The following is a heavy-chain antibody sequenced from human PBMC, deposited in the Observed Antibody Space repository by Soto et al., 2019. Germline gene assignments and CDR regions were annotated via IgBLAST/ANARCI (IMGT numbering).Heavy chain of an antibody. D-gene: IGHD5-18*01. CDR2: IDPSDSYT. J-gene: IGHJ4*02. CDR3: ERGGSTAMMKYYFDY. V-gene: IGHV5-10-1*01. Sequence: GESLKISCKGSGYSFTSYWISWVRQMPGKGLEWMGRIDPSDSYTNYSPSFQGHVTISADKSISTAYLQWSSLKASDTAMYYCERGGSTAMMKYYFDYWGQGTLVTVSS. CDR1: GYSFTSYW.